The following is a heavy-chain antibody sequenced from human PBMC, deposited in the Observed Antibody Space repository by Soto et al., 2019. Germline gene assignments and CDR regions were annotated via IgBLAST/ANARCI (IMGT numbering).Heavy chain of an antibody. CDR3: VRGGGGGLFDP. Sequence: QVQLVESGGGLVPPGGSLRLSCAGSGFTFGDSYMSWIRQAPGKGLEWLSYISPASRYPAYADSVKGRFTISRDNAKRSLSLQMMSLTAEDTAIYYCVRGGGGGLFDPWGQGTMVTVSS. J-gene: IGHJ5*02. V-gene: IGHV3-11*06. CDR2: ISPASRYP. CDR1: GFTFGDSY. D-gene: IGHD2-15*01.